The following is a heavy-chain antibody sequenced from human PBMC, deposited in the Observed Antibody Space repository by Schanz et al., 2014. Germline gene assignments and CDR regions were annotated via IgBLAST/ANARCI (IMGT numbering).Heavy chain of an antibody. CDR1: GFGFDDYA. CDR3: ARDYESDLYSPRHDAFDV. V-gene: IGHV3-20*04. D-gene: IGHD2-8*01. J-gene: IGHJ3*01. CDR2: INWNGGST. Sequence: EVQLVESGGGVVRPGGSLRLSCAASGFGFDDYAMSWVRQAPGKGLEWVSGINWNGGSTGYADSVKGRFTISRDNAKTSLYLQMNSVRAEHTALYYCARDYESDLYSPRHDAFDVWGQGTVVTVSS.